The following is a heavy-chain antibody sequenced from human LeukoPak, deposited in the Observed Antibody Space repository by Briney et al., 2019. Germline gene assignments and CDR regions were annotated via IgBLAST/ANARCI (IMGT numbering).Heavy chain of an antibody. CDR1: GGTFSSYA. V-gene: IGHV1-69*04. Sequence: SVKVSCKASGGTFSSYAISWVRRAPGQGLEWMGRIIPILGIANYAQKFQGRVTITADKSTSTAYMELSSLRSDDTAVYYCATDIVVVPAAPYYFDYWGQGTLVTVSS. CDR2: IIPILGIA. D-gene: IGHD2-2*01. J-gene: IGHJ4*02. CDR3: ATDIVVVPAAPYYFDY.